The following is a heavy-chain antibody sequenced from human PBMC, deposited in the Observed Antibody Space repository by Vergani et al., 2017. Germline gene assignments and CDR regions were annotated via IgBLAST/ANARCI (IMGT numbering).Heavy chain of an antibody. D-gene: IGHD3-9*01. CDR2: ISGSGGST. J-gene: IGHJ3*02. CDR3: AKGLLYFDWLLRSDAFDI. CDR1: GFTFSSYA. Sequence: EVQLLESGGGLVQPGGSLRLSCAASGFTFSSYAMSWVRQAPGKGLEWVSAISGSGGSTYYADSVKGRFTISRDNSKNTLYRQMNSLRAEDTAVYYCAKGLLYFDWLLRSDAFDIWGQGTMVTVSS. V-gene: IGHV3-23*01.